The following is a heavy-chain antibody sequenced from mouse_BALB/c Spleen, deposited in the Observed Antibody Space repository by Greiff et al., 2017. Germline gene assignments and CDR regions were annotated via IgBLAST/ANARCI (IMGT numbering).Heavy chain of an antibody. D-gene: IGHD1-1*01. J-gene: IGHJ4*01. CDR3: ARHPPAYYGSHAMDY. V-gene: IGHV5-6-2*01. CDR1: GFTFSSYY. CDR2: INSNGGST. Sequence: EVQVVESGGGLVKLGGSLKLSCAASGFTFSSYYMSWVRQTPEKRLELVAAINSNGGSTYYPDTVKGRFTISRDNAKNTLYLQMSSLKSEDTALYYWARHPPAYYGSHAMDYWGQGTSVTVSA.